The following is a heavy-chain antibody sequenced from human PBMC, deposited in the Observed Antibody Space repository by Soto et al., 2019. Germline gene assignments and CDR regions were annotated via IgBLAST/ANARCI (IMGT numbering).Heavy chain of an antibody. CDR2: IYYSGST. V-gene: IGHV4-39*01. CDR3: VRHPSRGPYYYYYYMDV. J-gene: IGHJ6*03. D-gene: IGHD3-10*01. Sequence: QLQLQESGPRLVKPSETLSLTCTVSGGSISSSSYYWGWIRQSPGKGLEWIGSIYYSGSTYYNPSLKSRVTISVDTSKNQFSLKLSSVTAADTAVYYCVRHPSRGPYYYYYYMDVWGQGTTVTVSS. CDR1: GGSISSSSYY.